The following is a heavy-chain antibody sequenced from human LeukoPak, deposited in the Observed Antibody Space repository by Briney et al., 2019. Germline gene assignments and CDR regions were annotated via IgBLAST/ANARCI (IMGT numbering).Heavy chain of an antibody. CDR3: ARGTAAITNFDY. D-gene: IGHD2-2*01. J-gene: IGHJ4*02. V-gene: IGHV1-18*01. Sequence: ASVKVSCKASGYTFTSSGISWVRQAPGQRLEWMGWISPYNGNTNYAQKVQDRVTMTTDTSTSTVYMELSSLRSEDTAVYYCARGTAAITNFDYWGQGTLVTVSS. CDR2: ISPYNGNT. CDR1: GYTFTSSG.